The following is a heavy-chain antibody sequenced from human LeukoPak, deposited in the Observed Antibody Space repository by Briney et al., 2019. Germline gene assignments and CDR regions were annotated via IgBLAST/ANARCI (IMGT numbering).Heavy chain of an antibody. V-gene: IGHV2-5*02. CDR2: IYWDDEK. J-gene: IGHJ4*02. Sequence: SGPTLVEPTQTLTLTCTFSGFSLTTYGVGVGWIRQPPGKALEGLAPIYWDDEKRYRPSLRTRLTITKDTSKSQVVLTLTNMDPVDTATYYCAHLNFYNDGGYSRAFDYWGQGTLVTVSS. CDR3: AHLNFYNDGGYSRAFDY. CDR1: GFSLTTYGVG. D-gene: IGHD2-15*01.